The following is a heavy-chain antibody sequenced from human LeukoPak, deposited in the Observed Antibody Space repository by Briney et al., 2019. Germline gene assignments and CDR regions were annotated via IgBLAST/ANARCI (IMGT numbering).Heavy chain of an antibody. D-gene: IGHD3-10*01. J-gene: IGHJ6*03. CDR3: ARDLHRVVVRGVPHYYYYMDV. CDR2: ISTYNGNT. Sequence: ASVKVSCKASGYTFTSYGIIWVRQAPGQGLGWMGWISTYNGNTNYAQKIQGRVTMTTDTSTSTAYMELRSLRSDDTAVYYCARDLHRVVVRGVPHYYYYMDVWGKGTTVTISS. V-gene: IGHV1-18*01. CDR1: GYTFTSYG.